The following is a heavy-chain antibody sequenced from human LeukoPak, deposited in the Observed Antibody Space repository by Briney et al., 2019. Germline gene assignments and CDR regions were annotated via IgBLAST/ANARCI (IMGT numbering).Heavy chain of an antibody. CDR3: ATLPGSLYYGSGSFDY. D-gene: IGHD3-10*01. V-gene: IGHV4-59*04. J-gene: IGHJ4*02. Sequence: SETLSLTCTVSGGSISSYYWSWIRQPPGKGLEWIGSIYYSGNTYYNPSLKSRVTISVDTSKNQFSLKLSSVTAADTAVYYCATLPGSLYYGSGSFDYWGQGTLVTVSS. CDR1: GGSISSYY. CDR2: IYYSGNT.